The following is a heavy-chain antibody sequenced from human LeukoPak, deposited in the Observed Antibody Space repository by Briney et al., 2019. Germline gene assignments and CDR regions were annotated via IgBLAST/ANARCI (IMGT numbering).Heavy chain of an antibody. Sequence: SETLSLTCTVSGGSISSYYWSWIRQPAGKGLEWIGRIYTSGSTNYNPSLKSRVTISVDRSKNQFSLKLSSVTAADTAVYYCARGAYYYGSGSNDNWFDPWGQGTLVTVSS. J-gene: IGHJ5*02. CDR2: IYTSGST. V-gene: IGHV4-4*07. D-gene: IGHD3-10*01. CDR3: ARGAYYYGSGSNDNWFDP. CDR1: GGSISSYY.